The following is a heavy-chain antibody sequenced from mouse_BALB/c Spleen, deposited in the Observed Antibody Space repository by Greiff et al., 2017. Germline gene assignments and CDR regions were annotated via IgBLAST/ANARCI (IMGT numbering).Heavy chain of an antibody. CDR3: ARGGLGLGLRGFAY. J-gene: IGHJ3*01. CDR1: GYSITSDYA. CDR2: ISYSGST. Sequence: EVKLQESGPGLVKPSQSLSLTCTVTGYSITSDYAWNWIRQFPGNKLEWMGYISYSGSTSYNPSLKSRISITRDTSKNQFFLQLNSVTTEDTATYYCARGGLGLGLRGFAYWGQGTLVTVSA. V-gene: IGHV3-2*02.